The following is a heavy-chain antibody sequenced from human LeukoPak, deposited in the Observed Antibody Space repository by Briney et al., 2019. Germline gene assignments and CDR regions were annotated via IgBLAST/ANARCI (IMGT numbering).Heavy chain of an antibody. CDR2: IYTSGST. V-gene: IGHV4-4*07. CDR3: ARRLYGSGSYYAGDAFDI. J-gene: IGHJ3*02. CDR1: GGSISSYY. D-gene: IGHD3-10*01. Sequence: SQTLSLTCTVSGGSISSYYWSWIRQPAGKGLEWIGRIYTSGSTNYNPSLKSRVTMSVDTSKNQFSLKLSSVTAADTAVYYCARRLYGSGSYYAGDAFDIWGQGTMVTVSS.